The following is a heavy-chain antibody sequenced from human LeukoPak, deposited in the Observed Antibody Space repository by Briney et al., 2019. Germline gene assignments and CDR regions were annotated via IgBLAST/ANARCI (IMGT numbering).Heavy chain of an antibody. Sequence: GGSLRLSCSASGFTFSSFWMSWVRQAPGKGLEWVANIKQDGSEKYYVDSVKGRFTISRDNPKNSLYLQISSLRAEDSAVYYCARLAHNAWYAIDYWGQGTLVTVSS. CDR3: ARLAHNAWYAIDY. CDR1: GFTFSSFW. CDR2: IKQDGSEK. J-gene: IGHJ4*02. D-gene: IGHD6-13*01. V-gene: IGHV3-7*01.